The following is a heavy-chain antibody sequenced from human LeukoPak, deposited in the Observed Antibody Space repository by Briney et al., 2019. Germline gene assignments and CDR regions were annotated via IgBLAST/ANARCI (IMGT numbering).Heavy chain of an antibody. J-gene: IGHJ4*02. CDR1: GGSISSNTYY. V-gene: IGHV4-39*07. CDR3: ARELGGDFDALDY. CDR2: IYYSGST. D-gene: IGHD4-17*01. Sequence: SETLSLTCTVSGGSISSNTYYWGWIRQPPGKGLEWIGSIYYSGSTYYNPSLKSRVNISVDKSKNQLSLNLAFVTAADTAVYYCARELGGDFDALDYWGQGTLVTVSS.